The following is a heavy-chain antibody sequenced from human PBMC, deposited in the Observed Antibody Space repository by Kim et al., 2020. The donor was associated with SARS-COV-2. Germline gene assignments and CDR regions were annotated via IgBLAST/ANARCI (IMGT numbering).Heavy chain of an antibody. CDR1: GYTFTSYA. CDR3: ARAYEPEDIVVVVAATNWFDP. J-gene: IGHJ5*02. Sequence: ASVKVSCKASGYTFTSYAMHWVRQAPGQRLEWMGWINAGNGNTKYSQKFQGRVTITRDTSASTAYMELSSLRSEDTAVYYCARAYEPEDIVVVVAATNWFDPWGQGTLVTVSS. CDR2: INAGNGNT. D-gene: IGHD2-15*01. V-gene: IGHV1-3*01.